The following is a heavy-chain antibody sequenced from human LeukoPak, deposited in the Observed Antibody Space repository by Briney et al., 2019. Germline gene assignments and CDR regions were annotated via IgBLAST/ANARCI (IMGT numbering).Heavy chain of an antibody. CDR1: GGSISSYY. D-gene: IGHD3-22*01. CDR3: TRGRAYYDSTGYYY. CDR2: IYYSGNT. V-gene: IGHV4-59*01. Sequence: SETLSLTCTVSGGSISSYYWSWIRQPPGKGLEWIGYIYYSGNTNYNPSLKSRVTISIDTSKNQFSLKLSSVTAADTAVYYCTRGRAYYDSTGYYYWGRGILVTVSS. J-gene: IGHJ4*02.